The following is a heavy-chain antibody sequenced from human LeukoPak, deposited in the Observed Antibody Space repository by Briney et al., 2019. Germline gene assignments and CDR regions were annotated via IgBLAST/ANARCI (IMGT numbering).Heavy chain of an antibody. V-gene: IGHV3-30*04. CDR2: ISYDGSNK. CDR3: ARGYCSSTSCYTPDKDY. D-gene: IGHD2-2*02. CDR1: GFTFSSYA. Sequence: TGGSLRLSCAASGFTFSSYAMNWVRQAPGKGLEWVAVISYDGSNKYYADSVKGRFTISRDNSKNTLYLQMSSLRAEDTAVYYCARGYCSSTSCYTPDKDYWGQGTLVTVSS. J-gene: IGHJ4*02.